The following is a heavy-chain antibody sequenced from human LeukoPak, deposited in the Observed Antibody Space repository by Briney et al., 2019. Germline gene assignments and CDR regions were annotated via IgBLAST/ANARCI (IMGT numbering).Heavy chain of an antibody. CDR2: ISGSGGST. CDR3: AKDQIATVEPYYFDY. J-gene: IGHJ4*02. Sequence: GGSLRLSCAASGFTFSSYAMSWVRQAPGKGLEWVLAISGSGGSTYYADSVKGRFTISRDNSKNTLYLQMNSLRAEDTAVYYCAKDQIATVEPYYFDYWGQGTLVTVSS. V-gene: IGHV3-23*01. D-gene: IGHD4-23*01. CDR1: GFTFSSYA.